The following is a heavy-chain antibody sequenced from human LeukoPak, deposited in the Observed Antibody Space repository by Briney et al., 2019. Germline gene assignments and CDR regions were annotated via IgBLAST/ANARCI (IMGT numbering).Heavy chain of an antibody. CDR3: ASGPDWLLGY. CDR2: IIPIFGTA. J-gene: IGHJ4*02. D-gene: IGHD3-9*01. CDR1: GYTFTSYG. Sequence: SVKVSCKASGYTFTSYGISWVRQAPGQGLEWMGGIIPIFGTANYAQKFQGRVTITTDESTSTAYMELSSLRSEDTAVYYCASGPDWLLGYWGQGTLVTVSS. V-gene: IGHV1-69*05.